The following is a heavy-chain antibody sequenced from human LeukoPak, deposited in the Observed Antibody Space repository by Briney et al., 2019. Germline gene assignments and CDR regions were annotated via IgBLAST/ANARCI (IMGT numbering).Heavy chain of an antibody. D-gene: IGHD3-10*01. Sequence: ASVKVSCKASGGTFSSYAINWVRQAPGQGLEWMGRIIPILGIANYAQKFQGRVTITADKSTSTAYMELSSLRSEDTAVYYCARVAFTMVRGVLGWFDPWGQGTLVTVSS. CDR3: ARVAFTMVRGVLGWFDP. V-gene: IGHV1-69*04. J-gene: IGHJ5*02. CDR2: IIPILGIA. CDR1: GGTFSSYA.